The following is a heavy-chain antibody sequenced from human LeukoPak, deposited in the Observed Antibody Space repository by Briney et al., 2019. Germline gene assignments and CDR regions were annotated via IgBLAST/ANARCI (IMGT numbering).Heavy chain of an antibody. CDR3: ARDPYSGSYGPYYYYYMDV. D-gene: IGHD1-26*01. J-gene: IGHJ6*03. V-gene: IGHV3-74*01. CDR2: INSDGSST. CDR1: GFTFSSYR. Sequence: GGSLTLSCAASGFTFSSYRMYWVRHAPGKGRVWVSRINSDGSSTTYADSVKGRFTISRDNAKNTLYLEMNSLRAEDTGLYFCARDPYSGSYGPYYYYYMDVWGKGTTVTISS.